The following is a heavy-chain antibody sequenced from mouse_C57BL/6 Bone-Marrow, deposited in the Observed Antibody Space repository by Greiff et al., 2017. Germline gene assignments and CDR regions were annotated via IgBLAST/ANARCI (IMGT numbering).Heavy chain of an antibody. CDR3: TRRGDYGSSFFAY. CDR2: IDPETGGT. CDR1: GYTFTDYE. V-gene: IGHV1-15*01. Sequence: VKVVESGAELVRPGASVTLSCKASGYTFTDYEMHWVKQTPVHGLEWIGAIDPETGGTAYNQKFKGKAILTADKSSSTAYMELRSLTSEDSAVYYCTRRGDYGSSFFAYWGQGTLVTVSA. D-gene: IGHD1-1*01. J-gene: IGHJ3*01.